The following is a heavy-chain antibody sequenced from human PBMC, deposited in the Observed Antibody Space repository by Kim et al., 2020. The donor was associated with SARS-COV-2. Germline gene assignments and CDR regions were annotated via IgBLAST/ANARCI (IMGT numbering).Heavy chain of an antibody. V-gene: IGHV3-15*01. J-gene: IGHJ5*02. CDR2: IKSKTDGGTT. CDR1: GFTFSNAW. CDR3: TTPHCSSTSCYYNWFDP. Sequence: GGSLRLSCAASGFTFSNAWMNWVRQAPGKGLEWVGRIKSKTDGGTTDYAAPVKGRFTISRDDSKNTLYLQMNSLKTEDTAVYYCTTPHCSSTSCYYNWFDPWGQGTLVTVSS. D-gene: IGHD2-2*01.